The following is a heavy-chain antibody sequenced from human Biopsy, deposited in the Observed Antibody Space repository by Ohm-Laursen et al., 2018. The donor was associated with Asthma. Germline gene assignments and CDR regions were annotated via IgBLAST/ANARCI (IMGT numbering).Heavy chain of an antibody. CDR3: ARDVMEWYLPAFDF. V-gene: IGHV3-30*03. CDR1: GFVFSQCG. J-gene: IGHJ4*02. CDR2: GGSYYDGGLK. Sequence: SLRLSCSTSGFVFSQCGMHWVRQAPGKGLEWVAVGGSYYDGGLKYYADSVNGRFTVSRDDSKNTLYLQMNSLRPDDTAVYYCARDVMEWYLPAFDFWGQGTLVTVSS. D-gene: IGHD3-3*01.